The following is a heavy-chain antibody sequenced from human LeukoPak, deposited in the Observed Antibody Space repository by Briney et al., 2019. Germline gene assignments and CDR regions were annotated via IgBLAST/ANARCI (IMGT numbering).Heavy chain of an antibody. Sequence: SETLSLTCPVSGASISDAAYYWSWIRQHPGEGLEWIGYIYYSGSTSYNPSLKSRVTISVDTSKNQFSLKLSSVTAADTAVYYCASEVRYFDWLSNFDYWGQGTLVTVSS. D-gene: IGHD3-9*01. CDR1: GASISDAAYY. J-gene: IGHJ4*02. V-gene: IGHV4-30-4*01. CDR2: IYYSGST. CDR3: ASEVRYFDWLSNFDY.